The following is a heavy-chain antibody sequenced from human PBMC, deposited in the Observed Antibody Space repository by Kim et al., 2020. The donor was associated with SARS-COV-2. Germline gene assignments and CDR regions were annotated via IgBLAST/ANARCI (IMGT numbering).Heavy chain of an antibody. V-gene: IGHV4-34*01. CDR1: GGSFSGYY. Sequence: SETLSLTCAVYGGSFSGYYWSWIRQPPGKGLEWIGEINHSGSTNYNPSLKSRVTISVDTSKNQFSLKLSSVTAADTAVYYCARGEGGSYFPAYYYYGIDVWGQGTTVTVSS. CDR3: ARGEGGSYFPAYYYYGIDV. J-gene: IGHJ6*02. CDR2: INHSGST. D-gene: IGHD1-26*01.